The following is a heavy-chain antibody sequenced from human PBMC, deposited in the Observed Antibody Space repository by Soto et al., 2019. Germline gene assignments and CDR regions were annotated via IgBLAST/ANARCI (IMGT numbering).Heavy chain of an antibody. CDR3: AREFGFEAAEFDY. J-gene: IGHJ4*02. CDR1: GGSISSYY. D-gene: IGHD6-13*01. CDR2: VHFSGST. V-gene: IGHV4-59*01. Sequence: SETLSLTCTVSGGSISSYYWSWVRQPPGKGLEWIGNVHFSGSTDYNPSLRSRVSISLDTSTNKFSLNLSSVTAADTAVYFCAREFGFEAAEFDYWGQGALVTVSP.